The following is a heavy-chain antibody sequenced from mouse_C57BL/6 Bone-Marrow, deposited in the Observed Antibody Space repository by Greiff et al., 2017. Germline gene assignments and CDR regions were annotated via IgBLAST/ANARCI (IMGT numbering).Heavy chain of an antibody. Sequence: DVLLVEPGGDFVMPGGSVKLSCAASGFTFSSYGMSWVRQTPDKGLEWVAIISRGGSYTYYPDSVKGRFTISRDNAKTTLYLQMSSLKSEDTAMYYSGELRFDDWGQGTTLTVSA. V-gene: IGHV5-6*01. CDR1: GFTFSSYG. CDR2: ISRGGSYT. J-gene: IGHJ2*01. D-gene: IGHD1-1*01. CDR3: GELRFDD.